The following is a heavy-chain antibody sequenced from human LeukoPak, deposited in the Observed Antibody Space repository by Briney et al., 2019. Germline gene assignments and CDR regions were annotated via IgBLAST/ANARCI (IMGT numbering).Heavy chain of an antibody. CDR2: INSDGSST. D-gene: IGHD5-18*01. CDR3: ARDRAAMVNAFDI. J-gene: IGHJ3*02. CDR1: GFTFSSYW. Sequence: GGSLRLSCAASGFTFSSYWMHWVRQAPGEGLVWVSRINSDGSSTSYADSVKGRFTISRDNAKNTLYLRMNSLRAEDTAVYYCARDRAAMVNAFDIWGQGTMVTVSS. V-gene: IGHV3-74*01.